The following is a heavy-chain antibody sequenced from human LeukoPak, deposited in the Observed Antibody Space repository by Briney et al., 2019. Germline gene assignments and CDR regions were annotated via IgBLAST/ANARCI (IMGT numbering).Heavy chain of an antibody. CDR2: ISSSGSTI. V-gene: IGHV3-11*01. CDR1: GFTFSDYY. J-gene: IGHJ4*02. Sequence: GGSLRLSCAASGFTFSDYYMSWIRQARGKGLEWVSYISSSGSTIYYADSVKGRFTISRDNAKNSLYLQMNSLRAEDTAVYYCARVRDDYPVDYWGQGTLVTVSS. CDR3: ARVRDDYPVDY. D-gene: IGHD4-11*01.